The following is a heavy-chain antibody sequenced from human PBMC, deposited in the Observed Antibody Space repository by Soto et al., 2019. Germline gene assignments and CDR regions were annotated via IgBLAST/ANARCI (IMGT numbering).Heavy chain of an antibody. CDR3: AKDALVGGGISEFDY. D-gene: IGHD2-15*01. CDR1: GFTFDNYV. CDR2: ISRSGDTS. J-gene: IGHJ4*02. Sequence: GGSLRPSCAASGFTFDNYVMTWVRQAPGKGLEWVSAISRSGDTSYYADSAKGRFTISRDNSKSRLYLEMSSLRADDTALYYWAKDALVGGGISEFDYWGQGILVTVSS. V-gene: IGHV3-23*01.